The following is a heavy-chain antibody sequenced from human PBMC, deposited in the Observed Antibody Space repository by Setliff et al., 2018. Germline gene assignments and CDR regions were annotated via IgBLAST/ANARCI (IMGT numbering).Heavy chain of an antibody. V-gene: IGHV3-74*01. J-gene: IGHJ4*02. Sequence: HPGGSLRLSCAASGFTFSGYSMNWVRQTPGKGLEWVSTINSDGSSTNYADSVKGQFTVSRDNAKNTLYLQMNSLRAEDTAVYYCARDGHNVYYFDYWGLGTLVTVSS. CDR3: ARDGHNVYYFDY. CDR2: INSDGSST. D-gene: IGHD1-1*01. CDR1: GFTFSGYS.